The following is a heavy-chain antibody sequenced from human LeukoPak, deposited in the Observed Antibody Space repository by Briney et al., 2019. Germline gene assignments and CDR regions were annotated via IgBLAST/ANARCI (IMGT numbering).Heavy chain of an antibody. V-gene: IGHV4-39*01. CDR2: FYYSGST. D-gene: IGHD2-2*01. CDR1: GGSISSSSYN. CDR3: ARHKSMEGCSGTSCYYGWFDP. J-gene: IGHJ5*02. Sequence: SETLSFTCTVSGGSISSSSYNWGWFRQPPGKGLEWIGGFYYSGSTYYNPSLKSRVTISVDTSKNQFYLKMNSVTAADTAVYYCARHKSMEGCSGTSCYYGWFDPWGQGTLVTVSS.